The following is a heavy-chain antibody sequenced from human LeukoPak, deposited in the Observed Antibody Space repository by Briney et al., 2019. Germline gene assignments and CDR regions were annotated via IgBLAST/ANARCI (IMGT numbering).Heavy chain of an antibody. CDR1: GFTFSSYA. Sequence: GGSLRLSCAASGFTFSSYAMHWVRQAPGKGLEWVAVISYDRSNKYYADSVKGRFTISRDNSKNTLYLQMNSLRAEDTAVYYCAREGETYYYDSSGYSGWFDPWGQGTLVTVSS. CDR3: AREGETYYYDSSGYSGWFDP. J-gene: IGHJ5*02. D-gene: IGHD3-22*01. CDR2: ISYDRSNK. V-gene: IGHV3-30-3*01.